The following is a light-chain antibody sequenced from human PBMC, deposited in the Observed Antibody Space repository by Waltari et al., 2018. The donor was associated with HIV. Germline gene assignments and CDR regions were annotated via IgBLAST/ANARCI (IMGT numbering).Light chain of an antibody. Sequence: QSVLTQPPSVSGAPGQRVTIPCPGSSSHIGAGYDLHWYQQLPGTAPKLLIYGNSNRPSGVPDRFSGSKSGTSASLAITGLQAEDEADYYCQSYDSSLSGSGVFGGGTKLTVL. CDR2: GNS. V-gene: IGLV1-40*01. J-gene: IGLJ3*02. CDR3: QSYDSSLSGSGV. CDR1: SSHIGAGYD.